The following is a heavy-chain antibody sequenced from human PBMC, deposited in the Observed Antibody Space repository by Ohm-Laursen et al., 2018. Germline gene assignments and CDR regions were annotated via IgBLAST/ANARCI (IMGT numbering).Heavy chain of an antibody. CDR3: ARRARFSGYGAEGY. D-gene: IGHD5-12*01. CDR1: GGSFSGYY. J-gene: IGHJ4*02. Sequence: TLSLTCAVYGGSFSGYYWSWIRQPPGKGLEWIGEINHSGSTNYNPSLKSRVTISVDTSKNQFSLKLSSVTAADTAVYYCARRARFSGYGAEGYWGQGTLVTVSS. V-gene: IGHV4-34*01. CDR2: INHSGST.